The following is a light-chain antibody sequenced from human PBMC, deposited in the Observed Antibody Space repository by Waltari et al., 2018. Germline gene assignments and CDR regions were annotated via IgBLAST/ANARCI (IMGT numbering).Light chain of an antibody. V-gene: IGKV3-15*01. CDR3: HQFNNWPQT. CDR2: GAS. Sequence: ETVMTQSPGTLSVSPGERATLSCRASQSVSSNIAWYQQKPGQAPRLLIYGASTSATGIPARFSGVGSGTEFTLIISSRQSEDFAVYYCHQFNNWPQTFGQGTKMEIK. CDR1: QSVSSN. J-gene: IGKJ1*01.